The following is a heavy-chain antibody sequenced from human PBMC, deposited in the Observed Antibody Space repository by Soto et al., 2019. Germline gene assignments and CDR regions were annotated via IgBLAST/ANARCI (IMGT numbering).Heavy chain of an antibody. CDR1: GFTFSGYA. J-gene: IGHJ4*02. V-gene: IGHV3-23*01. Sequence: EVQLLESGGGLVQPGVSLRLSCAASGFTFSGYAMSWVRQARVEGLEWVSTISAGGGSAYYADSVKGRFTISRDNSKNTLFLRMKSLRAEDTAVYYCAKGGCSGGSCYPLDYWGQGTLVTVSS. D-gene: IGHD2-15*01. CDR3: AKGGCSGGSCYPLDY. CDR2: ISAGGGSA.